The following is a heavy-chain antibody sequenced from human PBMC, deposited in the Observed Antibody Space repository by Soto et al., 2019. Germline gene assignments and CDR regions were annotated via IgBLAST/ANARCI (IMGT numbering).Heavy chain of an antibody. J-gene: IGHJ4*02. Sequence: SETLSLTCTVSGGSISSGGYYWSWTRQHPGKGLEWIGYIYYSGSTYYNPSLKSRVTISVDTSKNQFSLKLSSVTAADTAVYFCAAYSSGRKSIHFWGQGTLVTVSS. D-gene: IGHD6-19*01. V-gene: IGHV4-31*03. CDR3: AAYSSGRKSIHF. CDR1: GGSISSGGYY. CDR2: IYYSGST.